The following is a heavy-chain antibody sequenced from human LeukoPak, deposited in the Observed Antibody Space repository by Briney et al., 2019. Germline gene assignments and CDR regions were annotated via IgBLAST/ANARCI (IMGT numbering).Heavy chain of an antibody. CDR1: GGSFSDYY. Sequence: SETLSLTCAVYGGSFSDYYWSWIRQPPGKGLEWIGEISHSGSTNYNPSLKSRVTISVDTSKNQFSLNLSSVTAADTAVYYCARHLNNCGDDCYIFDYWGQGTLVTVSS. V-gene: IGHV4-34*01. D-gene: IGHD2-21*01. CDR2: ISHSGST. CDR3: ARHLNNCGDDCYIFDY. J-gene: IGHJ4*02.